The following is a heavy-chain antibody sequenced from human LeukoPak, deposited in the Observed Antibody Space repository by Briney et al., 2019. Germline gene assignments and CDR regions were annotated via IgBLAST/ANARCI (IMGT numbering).Heavy chain of an antibody. D-gene: IGHD3-16*01. CDR1: GFTFSTYW. CDR3: ARDMGDY. V-gene: IGHV3-7*01. CDR2: IEQDGSEK. J-gene: IGHJ4*02. Sequence: HSGGSLRLSCAASGFTFSTYWMNWVRQAPGKGLEWVANIEQDGSEKYYVDSVRGRFTISRENAKTSLYLKMNSLRADETVVYYCARDMGDYWGQGTLVTVSS.